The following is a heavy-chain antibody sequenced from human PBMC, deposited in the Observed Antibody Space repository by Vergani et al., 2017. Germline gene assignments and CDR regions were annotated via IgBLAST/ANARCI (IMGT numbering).Heavy chain of an antibody. V-gene: IGHV3-23*01. D-gene: IGHD3-10*01. CDR1: GFTFSSYA. CDR3: ARDLLLWFGELLYGMDV. J-gene: IGHJ6*02. CDR2: ISGSGGST. Sequence: EVQLLESGGGLVQPGGSLRLSCAASGFTFSSYAMSWVRQAPGEGLEWVSAISGSGGSTYYADSLKGRFTISRDNATNSLYLQMNSLRAEDTAVYYCARDLLLWFGELLYGMDVWGQGTTVTVSS.